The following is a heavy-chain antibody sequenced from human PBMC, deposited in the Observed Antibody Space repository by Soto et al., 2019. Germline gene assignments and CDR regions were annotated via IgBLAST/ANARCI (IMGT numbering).Heavy chain of an antibody. CDR3: ARRGPGTYFDY. V-gene: IGHV3-23*01. Sequence: PGGSMKLSCGAAGFACSCCAMNWVRQAPGKGLEWVSVISGSGGSTYYADSVKGRFTISRDNSKNTLYLQMNSLRAEDTAVYYCARRGPGTYFDYWGQGTLVTVSS. J-gene: IGHJ4*02. CDR1: GFACSCCA. CDR2: ISGSGGST. D-gene: IGHD6-13*01.